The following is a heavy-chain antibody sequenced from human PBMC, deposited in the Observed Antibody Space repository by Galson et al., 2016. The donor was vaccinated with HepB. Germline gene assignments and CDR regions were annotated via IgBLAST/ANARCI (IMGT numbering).Heavy chain of an antibody. CDR3: AKGRVGITTSALDY. Sequence: SLRLSCAASGFTFSSYGMHWVRQAPGKGLECVSVVSGSSSTTYYADSVKGRFTISKDNSRNTLYLQMNTLRAEDTAIYYCAKGRVGITTSALDYWGQGTLVTVSS. CDR1: GFTFSSYG. V-gene: IGHV3-23*01. J-gene: IGHJ4*02. CDR2: VSGSSSTT. D-gene: IGHD1-26*01.